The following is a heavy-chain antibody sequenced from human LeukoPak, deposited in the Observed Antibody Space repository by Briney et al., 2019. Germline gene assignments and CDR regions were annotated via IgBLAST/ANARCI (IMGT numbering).Heavy chain of an antibody. V-gene: IGHV4-31*03. J-gene: IGHJ2*01. Sequence: PSQTLSLTCTVSGGSISSGGYYWSWIRQHPGKGLEWIGYIYYSGSTYYNPSLRSRITISVDTSKNQFSLKLSSVTAADTAVYYCARDRVVGARVSWYFDLWGRGTLVTVSS. CDR2: IYYSGST. CDR3: ARDRVVGARVSWYFDL. D-gene: IGHD1-26*01. CDR1: GGSISSGGYY.